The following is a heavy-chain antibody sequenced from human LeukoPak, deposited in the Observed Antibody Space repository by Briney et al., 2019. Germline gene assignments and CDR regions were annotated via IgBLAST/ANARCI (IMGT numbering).Heavy chain of an antibody. CDR1: GFTFNSYT. D-gene: IGHD2-15*01. CDR2: FSYDGSTK. V-gene: IGHV3-30-3*01. J-gene: IGHJ4*02. Sequence: PGGSLRLSCAASGFTFNSYTMHWVRQAPGKGLEWVAVFSYDGSTKYYSDSVKGRFTISRDDSDNTLYLQMNSLRAEDTAVYYCARRDAGSCLDYWGQGTLVTVSS. CDR3: ARRDAGSCLDY.